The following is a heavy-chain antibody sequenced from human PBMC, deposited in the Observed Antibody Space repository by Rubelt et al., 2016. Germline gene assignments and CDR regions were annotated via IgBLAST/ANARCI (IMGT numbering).Heavy chain of an antibody. CDR2: ISFDGTNK. CDR3: AKEGSGWYNLDS. V-gene: IGHV3-30*18. Sequence: VRLMESGGGVVQPGGSLRLSCAASGFSFSINAMHWVRQAPGKGLEWVALISFDGTNKYHADSVKGRFAVSRDNSKDTRYLQLNSLRPEDSAVYFCAKEGSGWYNLDSWGQGTQVTVSS. CDR1: GFSFSINA. J-gene: IGHJ4*02. D-gene: IGHD6-19*01.